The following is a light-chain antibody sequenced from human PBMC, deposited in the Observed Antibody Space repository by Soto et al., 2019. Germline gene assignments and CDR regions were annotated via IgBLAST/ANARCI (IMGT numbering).Light chain of an antibody. CDR1: SSNIGAGYD. J-gene: IGLJ1*01. CDR3: QSYESSLSGYV. V-gene: IGLV1-40*01. CDR2: GNS. Sequence: QSVLTQPPSVSGAPGQRVTISCTGSSSNIGAGYDVHWYHQLPGTAPKLLIYGNSNRPSGVPDRFSGSKSGTSASLAITGLQAEDEADYSCQSYESSLSGYVFETGTKLTVL.